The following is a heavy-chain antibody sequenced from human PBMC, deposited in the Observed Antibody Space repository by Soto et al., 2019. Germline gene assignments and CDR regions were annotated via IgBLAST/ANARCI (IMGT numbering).Heavy chain of an antibody. Sequence: ASETLSLTCAVYGGSFSGYYWSWIRQPPGKGLEWIGEINHSGSTNYNPSLKSRVTISVDTSKNQFSLKLSSVTAADTAVYYCARAPMYYYGSGSYYTNNWFDPWGQGTLVTVSS. CDR1: GGSFSGYY. J-gene: IGHJ5*02. D-gene: IGHD3-10*01. CDR3: ARAPMYYYGSGSYYTNNWFDP. V-gene: IGHV4-34*01. CDR2: INHSGST.